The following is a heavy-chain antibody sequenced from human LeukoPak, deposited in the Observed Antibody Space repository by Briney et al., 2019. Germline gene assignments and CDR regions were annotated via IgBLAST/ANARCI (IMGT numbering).Heavy chain of an antibody. CDR2: IYYSGST. V-gene: IGHV4-59*01. Sequence: SETLSLTCTVSGGSISSYYWSWIRQPPGKGLEWIGYIYYSGSTNYNPSLKSRVTISVDTSKNQFSLKLSSVTAADTAVYYCASSREESYYDFWSGYYNLNYWGQGTLVTVSS. CDR3: ASSREESYYDFWSGYYNLNY. CDR1: GGSISSYY. D-gene: IGHD3-3*01. J-gene: IGHJ4*02.